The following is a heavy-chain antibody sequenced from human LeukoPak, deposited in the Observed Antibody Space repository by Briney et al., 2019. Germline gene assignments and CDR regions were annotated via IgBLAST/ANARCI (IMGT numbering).Heavy chain of an antibody. V-gene: IGHV3-30*18. CDR3: AKAPRGDYYDSSGYYYEYFQH. CDR1: GFNLNIYA. D-gene: IGHD3-22*01. J-gene: IGHJ1*01. CDR2: ISYDGSNK. Sequence: GGSLRLSCAASGFNLNIYAMSWVRQAPGKGLEWVAVISYDGSNKYYADSVKGRFTISRDNSKNTLYLQMNSLRAEDTAVYYCAKAPRGDYYDSSGYYYEYFQHWGQGTLVTVSS.